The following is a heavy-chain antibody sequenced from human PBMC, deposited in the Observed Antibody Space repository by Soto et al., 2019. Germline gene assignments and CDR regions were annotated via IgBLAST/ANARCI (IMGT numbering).Heavy chain of an antibody. Sequence: EVQLLESGGVLVHPGGSLRLSCAASGFTFSTYAMSWVRQAPGKGLEWVSSISGSGSSTYYADSVKGRFTISRDNSENTLQLQMHSLRADDTALYYCAKVPGYDTYFFDSWGQGSLVTVSS. V-gene: IGHV3-23*01. CDR1: GFTFSTYA. CDR2: ISGSGSST. CDR3: AKVPGYDTYFFDS. D-gene: IGHD5-12*01. J-gene: IGHJ4*02.